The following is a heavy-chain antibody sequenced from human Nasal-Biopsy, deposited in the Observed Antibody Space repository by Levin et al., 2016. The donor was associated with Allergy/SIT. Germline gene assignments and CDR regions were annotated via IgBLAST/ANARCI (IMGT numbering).Heavy chain of an antibody. D-gene: IGHD2-2*02. J-gene: IGHJ3*02. Sequence: GESLKISCVASGLTFSSQGMHWVRQAPGKGLEWVAVASYDGSDTYYADSVKGRFTISRDNSKSTVFLLMSGLRPDDTAVYYCARHGCDITTCHNPYTHDGFPIWGQGTVVTVSS. CDR1: GLTFSSQG. CDR3: ARHGCDITTCHNPYTHDGFPI. CDR2: ASYDGSDT. V-gene: IGHV3-30*03.